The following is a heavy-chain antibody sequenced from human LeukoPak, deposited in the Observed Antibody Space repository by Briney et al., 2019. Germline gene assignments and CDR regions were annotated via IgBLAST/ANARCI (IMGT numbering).Heavy chain of an antibody. J-gene: IGHJ5*02. CDR1: GGSISSSSYY. D-gene: IGHD3-22*01. Sequence: SETLSLTCTVSGGSISSSSYYWGWIRQPPGKGLEWLGSIYYSGSTYYNPSLKSRVTISVDTSKNQFSLKLSSVTAADTAVYYCARAGYYYDSSGYLRFDPWGQGTLVTVSS. CDR2: IYYSGST. V-gene: IGHV4-39*01. CDR3: ARAGYYYDSSGYLRFDP.